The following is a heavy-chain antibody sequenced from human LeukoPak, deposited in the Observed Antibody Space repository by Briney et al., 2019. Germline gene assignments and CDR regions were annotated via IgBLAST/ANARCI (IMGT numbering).Heavy chain of an antibody. CDR2: IGTIGNT. V-gene: IGHV3-13*01. Sequence: GGSLRLSCVASGFTFSSYDMHWVRQVTGKSLEWVSAIGTIGNTYYSGSVKGRFTISRDNSKNTLYLQMNSLRPEDTALYYCATEVAEGGPQDYWGQGTLVTVSS. CDR1: GFTFSSYD. D-gene: IGHD2-15*01. J-gene: IGHJ4*02. CDR3: ATEVAEGGPQDY.